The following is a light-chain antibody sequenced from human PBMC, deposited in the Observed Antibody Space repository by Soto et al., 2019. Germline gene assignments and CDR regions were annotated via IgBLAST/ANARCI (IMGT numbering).Light chain of an antibody. V-gene: IGLV2-14*01. CDR2: EVS. Sequence: VLTQPASVSGSPGQSITISCTGTSSDVGGYDYVSWYQLHPGKAPKLMVFEVSNRPSGVSYRFSGSKSGNTASLTISGLQAEDEADYFCSSYSISTAYLFGTGTKGTVL. CDR3: SSYSISTAYL. CDR1: SSDVGGYDY. J-gene: IGLJ1*01.